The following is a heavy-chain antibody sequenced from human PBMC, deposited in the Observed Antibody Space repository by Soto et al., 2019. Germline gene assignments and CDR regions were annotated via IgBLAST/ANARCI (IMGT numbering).Heavy chain of an antibody. J-gene: IGHJ5*02. Sequence: PGGSLRLSCAASGFTFSSYWVSWVRQAPGKGLEWVANIKQDGSEKYYVDSVKGRFTISRDNAKNSLYLQMNSLRAEDTAVYYCAREDPGTRWFDPWGQGTLVTVSS. CDR2: IKQDGSEK. CDR3: AREDPGTRWFDP. CDR1: GFTFSSYW. V-gene: IGHV3-7*01.